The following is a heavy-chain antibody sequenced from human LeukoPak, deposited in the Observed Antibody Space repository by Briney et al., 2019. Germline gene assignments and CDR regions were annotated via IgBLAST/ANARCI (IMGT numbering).Heavy chain of an antibody. J-gene: IGHJ4*02. CDR1: GDSHSCNSAA. V-gene: IGHV6-1*01. D-gene: IGHD3-10*01. Sequence: SQTLSLTCAISGDSHSCNSAAWHWLRQSPSRGLEWLGRMYYKSKRYNDYAMAVKSRISINPDTSSNQFSLQLNPVTPEDTAVYYCARAAADYSYFDSWGQGTLVTVSS. CDR2: MYYKSKRYN. CDR3: ARAAADYSYFDS.